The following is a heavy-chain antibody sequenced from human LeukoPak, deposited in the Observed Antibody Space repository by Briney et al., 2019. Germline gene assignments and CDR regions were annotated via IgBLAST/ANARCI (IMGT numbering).Heavy chain of an antibody. CDR3: ARDYCSSTSCYTRTLDY. D-gene: IGHD2-2*02. V-gene: IGHV1-2*02. J-gene: IGHJ4*02. CDR2: INPNSGGT. CDR1: GYTFTGYY. Sequence: GASVKVSCKASGYTFTGYYMHWVRQAPGQGLEWMGWINPNSGGTNYAQKLQGRVTMTTDTSTSTAYMELRSLRSDDTAVYYCARDYCSSTSCYTRTLDYWGQGTLVTVSS.